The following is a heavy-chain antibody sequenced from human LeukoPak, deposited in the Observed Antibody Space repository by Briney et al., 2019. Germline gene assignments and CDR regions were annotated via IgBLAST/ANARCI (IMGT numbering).Heavy chain of an antibody. CDR1: GGSISSYY. CDR3: ARVHWGQYSSSWLPLYYYYYMDV. Sequence: SETLSLTCTVSGGSISSYYWSWIRQPPGKGLEWIGYIYYSGSTNYNPSLKSRVTISVDTSKNQFSLKLSSVTAADTAVYYCARVHWGQYSSSWLPLYYYYYMDVWGKGTTVTVSS. J-gene: IGHJ6*03. D-gene: IGHD6-13*01. V-gene: IGHV4-59*01. CDR2: IYYSGST.